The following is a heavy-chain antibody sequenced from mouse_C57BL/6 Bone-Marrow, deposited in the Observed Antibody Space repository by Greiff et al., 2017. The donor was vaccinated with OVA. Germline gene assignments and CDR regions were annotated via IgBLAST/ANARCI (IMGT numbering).Heavy chain of an antibody. Sequence: VQLQQPGAELVKPGASVKLSCKASGYTFTSYWMHWVKQRPGQGLEWIGMIHPNSGSTNYNEKFKSKVTLSVDKSSSTAYMQLSSLTSEDSAVYYCARTGGYWFAYWGQGTLVTVSA. CDR3: ARTGGYWFAY. V-gene: IGHV1-64*01. D-gene: IGHD1-1*02. CDR1: GYTFTSYW. J-gene: IGHJ3*01. CDR2: IHPNSGST.